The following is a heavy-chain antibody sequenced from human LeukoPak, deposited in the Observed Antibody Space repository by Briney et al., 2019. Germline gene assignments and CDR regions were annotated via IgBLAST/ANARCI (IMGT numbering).Heavy chain of an antibody. V-gene: IGHV4-59*12. D-gene: IGHD3-9*01. CDR1: GGSISSYY. Sequence: KPSETLSLTCTVSGGSISSYYWSWIRQPPGKGLEWIGYIYYSGSTSYNPSLKSRVTISVDTSKNQFSLKLSSVTAADTAVYYCARADYDILTGYHAYGMDVWGQGTTVTVSS. J-gene: IGHJ6*02. CDR3: ARADYDILTGYHAYGMDV. CDR2: IYYSGST.